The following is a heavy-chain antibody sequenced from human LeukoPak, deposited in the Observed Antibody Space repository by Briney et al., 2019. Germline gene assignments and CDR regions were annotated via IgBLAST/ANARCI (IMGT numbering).Heavy chain of an antibody. D-gene: IGHD3-22*01. CDR3: AKHARVDYYDSRVYSSYYYYMDV. CDR1: GYSFTKYW. Sequence: GESLKISCKGSGYSFTKYWIGWVRQMPGKGLEWMGIIYPGDSDTRYSPSFQGQVTISADKSISTAYLQWSSLKASDTAMYYCAKHARVDYYDSRVYSSYYYYMDVWGKGTTVTVSS. J-gene: IGHJ6*03. CDR2: IYPGDSDT. V-gene: IGHV5-51*01.